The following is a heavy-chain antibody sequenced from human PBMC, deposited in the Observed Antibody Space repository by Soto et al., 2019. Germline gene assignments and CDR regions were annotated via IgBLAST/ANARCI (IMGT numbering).Heavy chain of an antibody. CDR2: INPNSGAT. V-gene: IGHV1-2*02. CDR3: ARARRGSKLDY. CDR1: KYTFTDYF. D-gene: IGHD6-13*01. Sequence: ASVKVSCKASKYTFTDYFIHWVRQAPGQGLEWMGWINPNSGATNYAQRFQGRATMTRDTSINTAYMEVSSLRSGDTAVYYCARARRGSKLDYWGQGTLVTAPQ. J-gene: IGHJ4*02.